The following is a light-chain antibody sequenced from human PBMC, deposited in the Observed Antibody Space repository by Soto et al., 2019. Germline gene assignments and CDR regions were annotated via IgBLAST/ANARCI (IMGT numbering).Light chain of an antibody. CDR3: QQFNNYPT. CDR1: QGISSA. J-gene: IGKJ4*01. Sequence: AIQLTQSPSSLSASVGDRVTITCRASQGISSALAWYQQKPGKAPKLLIYDASSSESGVPSRLSGSGSGTDFTLTISSLQPEDFATYYCQQFNNYPTFGGGTKVDIK. CDR2: DAS. V-gene: IGKV1D-13*01.